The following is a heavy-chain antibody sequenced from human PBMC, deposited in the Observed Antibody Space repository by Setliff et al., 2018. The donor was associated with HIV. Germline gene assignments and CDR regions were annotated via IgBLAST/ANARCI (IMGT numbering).Heavy chain of an antibody. V-gene: IGHV3-15*07. CDR1: GIIFTDAW. CDR3: ATGPLDY. Sequence: GGSLRLSCTTSGIIFTDAWMNWVRRAPGKGLEWVGLIKHNSDGGTTDFAAPVKGRFTISRDDSKNTVYLQMNSLKIDDTGLYYCATGPLDYWGQGTLVTVS. CDR2: IKHNSDGGTT. J-gene: IGHJ4*02.